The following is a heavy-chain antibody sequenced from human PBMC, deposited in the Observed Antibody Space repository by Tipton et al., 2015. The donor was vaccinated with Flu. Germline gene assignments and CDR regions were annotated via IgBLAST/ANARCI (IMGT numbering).Heavy chain of an antibody. CDR2: INHSGST. D-gene: IGHD3-3*01. Sequence: LRLSCAVYGGSFSGYYWSWIRQPPGKGLEWIGEINHSGSTNYNPSLKSRVTISVDTSKNQFSLKLSSVTAADTAVYYCAGPAFGVVIITRDAFDIWGQGTMVTVSS. V-gene: IGHV4-34*01. CDR1: GGSFSGYY. CDR3: AGPAFGVVIITRDAFDI. J-gene: IGHJ3*02.